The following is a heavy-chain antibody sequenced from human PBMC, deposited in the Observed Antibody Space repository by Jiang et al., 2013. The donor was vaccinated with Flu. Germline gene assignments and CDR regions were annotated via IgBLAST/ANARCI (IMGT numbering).Heavy chain of an antibody. CDR2: ISWNSGSI. Sequence: VQLVESGGGLVQPGRSLRLSCAASGFTFDDYAMHWVRQAPGKGLEWVSGISWNSGSIGYADSVKGRFTISRDNAKNSLYLQMNSLRAEDTALYYCAKDVYYDSSARGYFDYWGQGTLVTVSS. D-gene: IGHD3-22*01. CDR1: GFTFDDYA. V-gene: IGHV3-9*01. J-gene: IGHJ4*02. CDR3: AKDVYYDSSARGYFDY.